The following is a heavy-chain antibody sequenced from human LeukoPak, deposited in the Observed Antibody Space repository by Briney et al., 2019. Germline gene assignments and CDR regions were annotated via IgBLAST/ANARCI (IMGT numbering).Heavy chain of an antibody. CDR1: GGSFSGYY. D-gene: IGHD5-18*01. CDR3: ARGGYSFGY. V-gene: IGHV4-34*01. CDR2: INHSGST. Sequence: SETLSLSCAVYGGSFSGYYWSWIRQPPGKGLEWIGEINHSGSTNYNPSLKSRVTISVDTSKNQFSLKLSSVTAADTAVYYCARGGYSFGYWGQGTLVTVSS. J-gene: IGHJ4*02.